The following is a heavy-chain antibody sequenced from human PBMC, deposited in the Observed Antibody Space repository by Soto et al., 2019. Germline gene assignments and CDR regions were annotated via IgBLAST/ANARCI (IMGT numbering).Heavy chain of an antibody. CDR2: INHSGST. D-gene: IGHD2-15*01. V-gene: IGHV4-34*01. CDR3: ARGRVYCSGGSCYSAAFDI. Sequence: SETPSLTCAVCGESFCGYYWSWIRQHPGKGLEWIGEINHSGSTNYNPSLKSRVTISVDTSKNQFSLKLSSVTAADTAVYYCARGRVYCSGGSCYSAAFDIWGQGTMVTVSS. J-gene: IGHJ3*02. CDR1: GESFCGYY.